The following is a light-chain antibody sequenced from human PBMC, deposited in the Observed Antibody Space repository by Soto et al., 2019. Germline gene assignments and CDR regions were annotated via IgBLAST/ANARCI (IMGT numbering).Light chain of an antibody. CDR2: DAP. CDR1: QSISTW. J-gene: IGKJ1*01. V-gene: IGKV1-5*01. Sequence: DIQMTQSPSTLSASVGDRVTITCRASQSISTWLAWYQQTPGKAPKLLISDAPSLDGWVPSRFSGSGSGTEFTLTISSLQPDDFATYYCQQYSSDWTFGQGTKVEIK. CDR3: QQYSSDWT.